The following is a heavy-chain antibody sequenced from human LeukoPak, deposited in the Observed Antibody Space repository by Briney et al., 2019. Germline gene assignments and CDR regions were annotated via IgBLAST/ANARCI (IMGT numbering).Heavy chain of an antibody. CDR1: GYTFTGYY. D-gene: IGHD3-10*01. J-gene: IGHJ5*02. V-gene: IGHV1-2*02. CDR2: INPNSGGT. Sequence: GASVKASCKASGYTFTGYYMHWVRQAPGQGLEWMGWINPNSGGTNYVQKFQGRVTMTRDTSISTAYMELSRLRSDDTAVYYCARAESGTYMGWFDPWGQGTLVTVSS. CDR3: ARAESGTYMGWFDP.